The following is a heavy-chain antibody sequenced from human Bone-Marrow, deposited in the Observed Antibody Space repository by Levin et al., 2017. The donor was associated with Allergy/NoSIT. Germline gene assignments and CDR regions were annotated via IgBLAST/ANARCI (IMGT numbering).Heavy chain of an antibody. V-gene: IGHV1-69*06. CDR3: AGSSSGTGHFDS. D-gene: IGHD3/OR15-3a*01. Sequence: SVKVSCKASGGIFSTYVISWVRQAPGQGLEWVGGIVPIFGTTHNAQKLQGRITITADKSTSTAYMELRGLGSEDTAVYYCAGSSSGTGHFDSWGQGTLVTVSS. J-gene: IGHJ4*02. CDR2: IVPIFGTT. CDR1: GGIFSTYV.